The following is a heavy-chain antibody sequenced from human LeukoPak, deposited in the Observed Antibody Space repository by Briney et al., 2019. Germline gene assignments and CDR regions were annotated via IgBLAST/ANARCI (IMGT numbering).Heavy chain of an antibody. CDR2: INPNSGGT. J-gene: IGHJ5*02. CDR3: ARDFKPSCSGGSCYSGNWFDP. D-gene: IGHD2-15*01. V-gene: IGHV1-2*02. Sequence: GASVTVSCKASGYTFTVYYMHWVRQAPGQGLEWMGWINPNSGGTNYAQKFQGRVTMTRDTSISTAYMELSRLRSDDTAVYYCARDFKPSCSGGSCYSGNWFDPWGQGTLVTVSS. CDR1: GYTFTVYY.